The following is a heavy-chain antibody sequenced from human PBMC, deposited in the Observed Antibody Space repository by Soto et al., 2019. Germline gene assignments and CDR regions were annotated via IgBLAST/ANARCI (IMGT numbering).Heavy chain of an antibody. CDR2: ISYDGSNK. Sequence: PGGSLRLSCAASGFTFSNYGMHWVRQAPGKGLEWVAVISYDGSNKYYADSVKGRFTISRDNSKNTLYLQMNSLRAEDTAVYYCAKDFYYYNVWGQGTTVTVSS. CDR1: GFTFSNYG. D-gene: IGHD3-22*01. J-gene: IGHJ6*01. CDR3: AKDFYYYNV. V-gene: IGHV3-30*18.